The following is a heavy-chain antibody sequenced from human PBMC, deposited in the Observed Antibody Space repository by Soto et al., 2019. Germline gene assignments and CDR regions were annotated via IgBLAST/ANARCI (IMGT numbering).Heavy chain of an antibody. CDR3: ARDECSGGSCYFDY. Sequence: GGSLRLSCAASGFTFSIYWMSWFRQAPGKGLEWVANIKQDGSEKYYVDSVKGRFTISRDNAKNSLYLQMNSLRAEDTAVYYCARDECSGGSCYFDYWGQGTLVTVSS. CDR1: GFTFSIYW. D-gene: IGHD2-15*01. V-gene: IGHV3-7*01. CDR2: IKQDGSEK. J-gene: IGHJ4*02.